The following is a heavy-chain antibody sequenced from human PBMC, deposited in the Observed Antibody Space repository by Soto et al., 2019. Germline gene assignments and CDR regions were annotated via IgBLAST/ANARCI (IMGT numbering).Heavy chain of an antibody. CDR2: IGTAGDT. Sequence: GESLKISCAASGFTFSSYDMHWVRQATGKGLEWVSAIGTAGDTYYPGSVKGRFTISRENAKNSLYLQMNSLRAGDTAVYYCARAPRGTVTGHNAFDIWGQGTMVTVSS. CDR1: GFTFSSYD. V-gene: IGHV3-13*01. D-gene: IGHD7-27*01. CDR3: ARAPRGTVTGHNAFDI. J-gene: IGHJ3*02.